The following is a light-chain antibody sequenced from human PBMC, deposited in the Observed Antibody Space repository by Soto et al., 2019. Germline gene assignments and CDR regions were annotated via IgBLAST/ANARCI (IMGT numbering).Light chain of an antibody. CDR3: QQYYSTPWT. Sequence: DIVMTQSPDSLAVSLGERATINCKSSQSVLYSSNNKNYLAWYQQKPGQPPKLLIYWASTRESGVPDRLSGSGSGTDFTLTISSLQAEDVAVYYCQQYYSTPWTFGQGTKEEIK. V-gene: IGKV4-1*01. CDR1: QSVLYSSNNKNY. CDR2: WAS. J-gene: IGKJ1*01.